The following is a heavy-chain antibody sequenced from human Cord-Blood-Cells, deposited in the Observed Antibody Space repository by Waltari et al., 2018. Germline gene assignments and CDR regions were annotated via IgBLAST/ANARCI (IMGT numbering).Heavy chain of an antibody. D-gene: IGHD6-13*01. J-gene: IGHJ5*02. CDR3: ARVLLWGGSSLSRDWFDP. CDR2: IKPNGGGT. Sequence: QVQLVQSGAEVKKPGASVKVSCKASGYTFTGYYMHWVRQAPGQGLEGLGEIKPNGGGTNYAQKFQGRVTMTRDTSISTAYMELGRLRSDDTAVYYCARVLLWGGSSLSRDWFDPWGQGTLVTVSS. V-gene: IGHV1-2*02. CDR1: GYTFTGYY.